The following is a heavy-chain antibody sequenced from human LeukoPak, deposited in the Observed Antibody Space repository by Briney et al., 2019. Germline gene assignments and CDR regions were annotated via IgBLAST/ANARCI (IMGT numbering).Heavy chain of an antibody. V-gene: IGHV3-23*01. CDR2: ISGSGGST. Sequence: GGSLRLSCAASGFTFNSYAMSWVRQAPGKGLEWVSAISGSGGSTYYADSVKGRFTISRDNSKNTLYLQMNSLRAEDTAVYYCAKATLGYCSSTSCYSPLDFDYWGQGTLVTVSS. J-gene: IGHJ4*02. D-gene: IGHD2-2*01. CDR1: GFTFNSYA. CDR3: AKATLGYCSSTSCYSPLDFDY.